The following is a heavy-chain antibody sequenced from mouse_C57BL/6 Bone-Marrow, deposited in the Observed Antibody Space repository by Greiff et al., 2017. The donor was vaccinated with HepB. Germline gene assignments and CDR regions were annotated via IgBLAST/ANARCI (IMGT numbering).Heavy chain of an antibody. CDR2: IDPETGGT. V-gene: IGHV1-15*01. CDR1: GYTFTDYE. Sequence: QVQLQQSGAELVRPGASVTLSCKASGYTFTDYEMHWVKQTPVHGLEWIGAIDPETGGTAYNQKFKGKAILTADKSSSTSYMELRSLTSEDSAVYYCTRDYYGSSYLVWFAYWGQGTLVTVSA. J-gene: IGHJ3*01. CDR3: TRDYYGSSYLVWFAY. D-gene: IGHD1-1*01.